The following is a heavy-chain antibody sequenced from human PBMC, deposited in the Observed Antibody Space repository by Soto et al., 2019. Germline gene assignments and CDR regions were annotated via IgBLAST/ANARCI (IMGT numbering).Heavy chain of an antibody. Sequence: QVQLVESGGGVVQPGRSLRLSCAASGFTFSSYAMHWVRQAPGKGLEWVAVISYDGSNKYYADSVKGRFTISRDNSKNTLYLQMNSLRAEDTAVYYGASLAVPAALNWFDPWGQGTLVTVSS. J-gene: IGHJ5*02. CDR2: ISYDGSNK. CDR3: ASLAVPAALNWFDP. D-gene: IGHD2-2*01. CDR1: GFTFSSYA. V-gene: IGHV3-30-3*01.